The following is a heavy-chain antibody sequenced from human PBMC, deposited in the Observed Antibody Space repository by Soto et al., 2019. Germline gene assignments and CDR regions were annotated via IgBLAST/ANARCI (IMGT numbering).Heavy chain of an antibody. Sequence: GSLRLSCEASGFTFNTFDFHWVRQRKGKGLEWVSGIGTLFDTYYADAVRGRFSISRDNAMNSFYLQMNNLRVDDTAVYFCARGRSNRFDSSPAPRFDPWGHGILVTVSS. CDR1: GFTFNTFD. CDR2: IGTLFDT. CDR3: ARGRSNRFDSSPAPRFDP. V-gene: IGHV3-13*01. D-gene: IGHD2-21*01. J-gene: IGHJ5*02.